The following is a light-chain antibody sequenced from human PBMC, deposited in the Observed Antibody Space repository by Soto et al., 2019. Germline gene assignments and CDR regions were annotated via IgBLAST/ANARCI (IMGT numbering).Light chain of an antibody. V-gene: IGKV3-20*01. J-gene: IGKJ1*01. CDR2: GAS. Sequence: EIVLTQSPATQSLSPGERATLSCRASQSVRSYLAWYQHKPGQAPRLLIYGASSRATGIPDRFSGSGSGTDFTLTISRLEPEDFAVYYCQQYGSSPATFGQGTKVDIK. CDR3: QQYGSSPAT. CDR1: QSVRSY.